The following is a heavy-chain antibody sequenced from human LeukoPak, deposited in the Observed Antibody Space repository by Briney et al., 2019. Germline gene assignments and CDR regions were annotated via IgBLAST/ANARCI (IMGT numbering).Heavy chain of an antibody. Sequence: PGGSLRLSCAASGFTFKYFAMNWVRQAPGKGLEWVATVTGSATSTYYAHSVKGRFTISRDNSNSTLYLQMVSLRAEDTAVYYCAKSNRVGTSCLDYWGQGILVSVSS. D-gene: IGHD1-26*01. CDR1: GFTFKYFA. J-gene: IGHJ4*02. V-gene: IGHV3-23*01. CDR3: AKSNRVGTSCLDY. CDR2: VTGSATST.